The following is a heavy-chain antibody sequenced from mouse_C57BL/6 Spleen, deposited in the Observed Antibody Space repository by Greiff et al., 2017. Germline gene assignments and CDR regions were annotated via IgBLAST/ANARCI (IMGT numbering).Heavy chain of an antibody. J-gene: IGHJ3*01. D-gene: IGHD2-4*01. CDR2: ISDGGSYT. CDR1: GFTFSSYA. Sequence: VQLKESGGGLVKPGGSLKLSCAASGFTFSSYAMSWVRQTPEKRLEWVATISDGGSYTYSPDNVKGRFTISRDNAKNNLDLQMSHLKSEDTAMYYCARGELRREAGFAYWGQGTLVTVSA. V-gene: IGHV5-4*01. CDR3: ARGELRREAGFAY.